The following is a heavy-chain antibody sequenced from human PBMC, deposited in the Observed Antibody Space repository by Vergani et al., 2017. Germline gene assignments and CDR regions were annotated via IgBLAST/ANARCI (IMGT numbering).Heavy chain of an antibody. CDR2: ISGSGGST. V-gene: IGHV3-23*04. J-gene: IGHJ4*02. CDR1: GFTFSSYA. D-gene: IGHD3-10*01. Sequence: EVQLVESGGGLVQPGGSLRLSCAASGFTFSSYAMSWVRQAPGKGLEWVSAISGSGGSTYYADSVKGRFTISRDNSKNTLFLQMNSLTAEDTAVYYCAKGPYVFRGPSDYWGQGTLVTVSS. CDR3: AKGPYVFRGPSDY.